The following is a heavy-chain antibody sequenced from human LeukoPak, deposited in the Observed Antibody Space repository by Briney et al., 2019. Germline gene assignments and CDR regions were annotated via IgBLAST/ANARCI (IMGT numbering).Heavy chain of an antibody. Sequence: ASVKVSCKASGYTFTGYYMHWVRQAPGQGLEWMGRINPNSGGTNYAQKFHGRVTMTRDTSISTAYMELSRLRSDDTAVYYCAGVSGGLLWFGESPIDYWGQGTLVTVSS. CDR3: AGVSGGLLWFGESPIDY. CDR1: GYTFTGYY. J-gene: IGHJ4*02. D-gene: IGHD3-10*01. CDR2: INPNSGGT. V-gene: IGHV1-2*06.